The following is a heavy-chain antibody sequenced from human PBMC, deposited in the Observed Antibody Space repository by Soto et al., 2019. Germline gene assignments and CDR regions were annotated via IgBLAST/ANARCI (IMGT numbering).Heavy chain of an antibody. Sequence: PGGSLRLSCAASGFTFSSYGMHWVRQAPGKGLEWVAVISYDGSNKYYADSVKGRFTISRDNSKNTPYLEIYSLRNEDSARYYCAKKDITLVREVVISAPVYPYDHHGLDFWGRGTTVTVSS. CDR1: GFTFSSYG. D-gene: IGHD3-10*01. CDR2: ISYDGSNK. V-gene: IGHV3-30*18. J-gene: IGHJ6*02. CDR3: AKKDITLVREVVISAPVYPYDHHGLDF.